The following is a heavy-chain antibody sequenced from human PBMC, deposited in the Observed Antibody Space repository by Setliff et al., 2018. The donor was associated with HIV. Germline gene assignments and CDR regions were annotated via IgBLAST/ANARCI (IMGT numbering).Heavy chain of an antibody. CDR2: IYTSGST. V-gene: IGHV4-61*02. Sequence: SETLSLTCTVSGGSISSGIYYWSWIRQPAGKGLEWIGRIYTSGSTNYNPSLKSRVTISVDTSKNKFSLKLSSVTAADTAVYYCARGEYYFDYWGQGTLVTVSS. CDR3: ARGEYYFDY. CDR1: GGSISSGIYY. J-gene: IGHJ4*02.